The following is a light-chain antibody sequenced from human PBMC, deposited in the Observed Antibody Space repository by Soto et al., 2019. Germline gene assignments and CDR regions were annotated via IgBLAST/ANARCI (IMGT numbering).Light chain of an antibody. CDR2: DAS. V-gene: IGKV3-20*01. Sequence: TLAPATLSVSPGERATLSCRASQTISSGFLAXYQXKXGXXXRXXXYDASNRATGVPDRFSGSGYGTDFSLTISRLEPEDFAVYHCQQYSSSPRTFGQGKRLEIK. J-gene: IGKJ5*01. CDR1: QTISSGF. CDR3: QQYSSSPRT.